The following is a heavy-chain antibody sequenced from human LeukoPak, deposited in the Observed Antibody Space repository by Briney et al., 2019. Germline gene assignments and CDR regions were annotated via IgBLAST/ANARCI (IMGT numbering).Heavy chain of an antibody. D-gene: IGHD1-26*01. Sequence: PEGSLRLSCAASGFTFDDYAMHWVRQAPGKGLEWVSGISWNSGSIGYADSVKGRFTISRDNAKNSLYLQMNSLRAEDTALYYCAKAPEWELSIYYFDYWGQGTLVTVSS. CDR3: AKAPEWELSIYYFDY. CDR2: ISWNSGSI. CDR1: GFTFDDYA. J-gene: IGHJ4*02. V-gene: IGHV3-9*01.